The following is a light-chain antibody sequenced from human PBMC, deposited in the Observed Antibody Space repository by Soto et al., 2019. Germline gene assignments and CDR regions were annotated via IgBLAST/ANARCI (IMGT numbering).Light chain of an antibody. CDR1: SSDVGGYNY. CDR2: YVS. Sequence: QSALTQPASVSGSPGQSITISCTGTSSDVGGYNYVSWYQQHPGKAPKLMIYYVSNRPSGVSNRFSGSKSGNTASLTISGLQAEDEADYYCSSYTSSSTVVFGGGTKVTV. CDR3: SSYTSSSTVV. J-gene: IGLJ2*01. V-gene: IGLV2-14*03.